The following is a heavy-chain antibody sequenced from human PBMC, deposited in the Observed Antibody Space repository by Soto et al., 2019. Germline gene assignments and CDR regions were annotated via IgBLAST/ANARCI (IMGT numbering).Heavy chain of an antibody. J-gene: IGHJ4*02. CDR1: GGSISSYY. Sequence: SETLSLTCTVSGGSISSYYWSWIRQPPGKELEWIGHIFYIGSTKYNPSLQSRVTISVDTSKNQFSLKLSSVTAADTAVYYCARTLSGYSYGPLDYWGQGALVTVSS. V-gene: IGHV4-59*08. D-gene: IGHD5-18*01. CDR2: IFYIGST. CDR3: ARTLSGYSYGPLDY.